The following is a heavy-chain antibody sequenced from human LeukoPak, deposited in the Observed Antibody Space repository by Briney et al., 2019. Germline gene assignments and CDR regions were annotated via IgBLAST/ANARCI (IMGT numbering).Heavy chain of an antibody. D-gene: IGHD1-26*01. J-gene: IGHJ4*02. Sequence: PGGSLRLSCAASGFTFSSYAMSWVRQAPGKGLEWVSGISASGGSTYYADSVKGRFTISRDNSKNTLYLQMNSLRAEDTAVYYRARHGSYNFDFWGQGTLVTVSS. CDR3: ARHGSYNFDF. CDR1: GFTFSSYA. CDR2: ISASGGST. V-gene: IGHV3-23*01.